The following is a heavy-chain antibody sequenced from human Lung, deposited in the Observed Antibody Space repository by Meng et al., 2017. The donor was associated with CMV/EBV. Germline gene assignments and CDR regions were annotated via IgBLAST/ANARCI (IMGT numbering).Heavy chain of an antibody. CDR3: VRGGRSPGY. D-gene: IGHD1-14*01. V-gene: IGHV1-18*01. CDR1: GYTFTSYG. CDR2: ISVSSGKT. Sequence: ASVXVSCKASGYTFTSYGISWVRQAPGQGLEWMGWISVSSGKTTYAQKVQGMINMTTDTSTSTAYMELRSLRSDDTAVYYCVRGGRSPGYWGQGTLVTVSS. J-gene: IGHJ4*02.